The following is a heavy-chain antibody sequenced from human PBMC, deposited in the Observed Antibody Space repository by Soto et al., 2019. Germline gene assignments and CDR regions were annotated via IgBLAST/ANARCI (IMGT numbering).Heavy chain of an antibody. J-gene: IGHJ4*02. CDR2: ISYDGSNK. Sequence: QVQLVESGGGVVKPGRSLRLSCAASGFTFSSYAMHWVRQAPGKGLEWVAVISYDGSNKYYADSVKGRFTISRDNSKNTLYLQMNSLRAEDTAVYYCARERTFTMVRGFDYWGQGTLVTVSS. D-gene: IGHD3-10*01. V-gene: IGHV3-30-3*01. CDR1: GFTFSSYA. CDR3: ARERTFTMVRGFDY.